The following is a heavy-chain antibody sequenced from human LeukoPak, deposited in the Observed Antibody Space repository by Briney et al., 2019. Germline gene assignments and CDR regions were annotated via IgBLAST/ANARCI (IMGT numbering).Heavy chain of an antibody. V-gene: IGHV4-34*01. CDR3: AKQPPSYYGMDV. CDR2: INHSGST. CDR1: GGSFSGYY. D-gene: IGHD5-18*01. Sequence: SETLSLTCAVYGGSFSGYYWSWIRQPPGKGLEWIGEINHSGSTYYNPSLKSRVTISVDTSKNQFSLKLSSVTAADTAVYYCAKQPPSYYGMDVWGQGTTVTVSS. J-gene: IGHJ6*02.